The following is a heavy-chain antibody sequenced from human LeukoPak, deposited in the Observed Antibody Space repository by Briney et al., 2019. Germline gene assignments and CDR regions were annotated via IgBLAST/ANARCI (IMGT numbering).Heavy chain of an antibody. CDR2: IYYSGST. V-gene: IGHV4-59*11. CDR3: ARRSSDCSSTSCYLYYYGSGSPYYYYYYMDV. CDR1: GGSISSHY. D-gene: IGHD2-2*01. Sequence: SETLSLTCTVSGGSISSHYWSWIRQPPGKGLEWIGYIYYSGSTNYNPSLKSRVTISVDTSKNQFSLKLSSVTVADMAVYYCARRSSDCSSTSCYLYYYGSGSPYYYYYYMDVWGKGTTVTVSS. J-gene: IGHJ6*03.